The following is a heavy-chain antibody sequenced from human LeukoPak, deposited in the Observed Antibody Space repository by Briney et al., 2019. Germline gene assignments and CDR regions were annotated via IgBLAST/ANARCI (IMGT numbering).Heavy chain of an antibody. D-gene: IGHD2-15*01. CDR1: GGSFSGYY. CDR3: ATQHIVVVVAATLRWSNWFDP. J-gene: IGHJ5*02. Sequence: PSETLSLTCAVYGGSFSGYYWSWIRQPPGKGLEWIGEINHSGSTNYNPSLKSRVTISVDTSKNRFSLKLSSVTAADTAVYYCATQHIVVVVAATLRWSNWFDPWGQGTLVTVSS. V-gene: IGHV4-34*01. CDR2: INHSGST.